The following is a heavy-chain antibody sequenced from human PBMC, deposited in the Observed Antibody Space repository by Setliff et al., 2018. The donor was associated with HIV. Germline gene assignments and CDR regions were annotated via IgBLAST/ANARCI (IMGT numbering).Heavy chain of an antibody. D-gene: IGHD6-19*01. CDR1: EFTFSSYA. V-gene: IGHV3-7*03. Sequence: GGSLRLSCAASEFTFSSYAMSWVRQAPGKGLEWVAHINQDGSEKNHVDSAKGRFTISRDNARNLVYLQMNSLKGDDTAVYYCARDVAVAATEFWGQGIQVTVSS. J-gene: IGHJ4*02. CDR3: ARDVAVAATEF. CDR2: INQDGSEK.